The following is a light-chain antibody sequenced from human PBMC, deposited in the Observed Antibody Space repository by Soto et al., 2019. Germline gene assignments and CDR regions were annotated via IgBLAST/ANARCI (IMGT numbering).Light chain of an antibody. V-gene: IGLV2-14*01. J-gene: IGLJ2*01. CDR3: SSYRSSNTPVV. CDR2: DVT. CDR1: SSDVGSHNT. Sequence: QSVLTQPASVSGSPGQSITIPCTGTSSDVGSHNTVSWYQQHPGKAPKLMIYDVTNRPSGVSYRFSGSKSGNTAYLTISGLQAEDEADYYCSSYRSSNTPVVFGGGTKVTVL.